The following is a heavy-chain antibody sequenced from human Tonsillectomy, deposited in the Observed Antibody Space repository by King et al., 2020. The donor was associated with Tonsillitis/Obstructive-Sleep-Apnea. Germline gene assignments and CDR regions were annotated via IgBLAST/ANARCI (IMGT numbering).Heavy chain of an antibody. CDR1: GYTFTNYG. D-gene: IGHD3-22*01. V-gene: IGHV1-18*01. CDR3: ARESMSHYYDSSGYYTFNY. Sequence: VQLVQSGAEVKKPGASVKVSCKASGYTFTNYGISWVRQAPGQGLEWMAWISAHNGHTNYAQKLQGRVTMTTDTSTSTAYMELRSLRSYDTAVYYCARESMSHYYDSSGYYTFNYWGQGTLVTVSA. J-gene: IGHJ4*02. CDR2: ISAHNGHT.